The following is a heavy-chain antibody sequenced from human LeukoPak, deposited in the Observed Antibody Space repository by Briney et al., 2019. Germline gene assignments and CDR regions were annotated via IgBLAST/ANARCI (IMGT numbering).Heavy chain of an antibody. Sequence: GGSLRLSCAASGFSLSGSTMHWVRQASGKGLEWVGRIRTKANNYATIYAASMKGRFTISRDDSKNTVYLQMNSLKTEDTAVYYCTNPITIFGVVTKNYWGQGTLVTVSS. J-gene: IGHJ4*02. CDR1: GFSLSGST. CDR3: TNPITIFGVVTKNY. CDR2: IRTKANNYAT. D-gene: IGHD3-3*01. V-gene: IGHV3-73*01.